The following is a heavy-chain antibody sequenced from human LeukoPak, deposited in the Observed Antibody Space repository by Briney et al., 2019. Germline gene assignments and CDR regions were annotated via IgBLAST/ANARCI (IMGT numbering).Heavy chain of an antibody. V-gene: IGHV4-34*01. CDR2: INHSGST. Sequence: SETLSLTCAVYGGSFSGYYWSWIRQPPGKGLEWIGEINHSGSTNYNPSLKSRVTISVDTSKNQFSLKLSSVTAADTAVYYCARGYYYDSCMDVWGQGTTVTVSS. J-gene: IGHJ6*02. CDR1: GGSFSGYY. CDR3: ARGYYYDSCMDV. D-gene: IGHD3-22*01.